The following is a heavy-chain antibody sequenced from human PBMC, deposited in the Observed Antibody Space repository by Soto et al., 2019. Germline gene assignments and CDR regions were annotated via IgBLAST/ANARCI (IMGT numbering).Heavy chain of an antibody. V-gene: IGHV3-30*18. CDR3: AKDRYSSSWYYPGNAEYFQH. J-gene: IGHJ1*01. CDR1: GFTFSSYG. D-gene: IGHD6-13*01. CDR2: ISYDGSNK. Sequence: GGSLRLSCAAAGFTFSSYGMHWVRQAPGKGLEWVAVISYDGSNKYYADSVKGRFTISRDNSKNTLYLQMNSLRAEDTAVYYCAKDRYSSSWYYPGNAEYFQHWGQGTLVTVSP.